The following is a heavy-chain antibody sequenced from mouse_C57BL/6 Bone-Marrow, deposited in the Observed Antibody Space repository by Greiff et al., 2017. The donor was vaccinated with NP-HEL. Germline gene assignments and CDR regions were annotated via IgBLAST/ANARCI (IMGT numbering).Heavy chain of an antibody. CDR3: TTRGEYYFDY. CDR2: IDPENGDT. Sequence: VQLQQSGAELVRPGASVKLSCTASGFNIKDDYMHWVKQRPEQGLEWIGWIDPENGDTEYASKFQGKATITADPSSNTAYLQLSSLTSEDTAVYYCTTRGEYYFDYWGQGTTLTVSS. J-gene: IGHJ2*01. V-gene: IGHV14-4*01. CDR1: GFNIKDDY.